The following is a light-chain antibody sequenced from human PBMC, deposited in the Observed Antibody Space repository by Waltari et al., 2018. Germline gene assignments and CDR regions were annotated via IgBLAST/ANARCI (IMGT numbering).Light chain of an antibody. Sequence: QSALTQPRSVSGSPGQSVTISCTGTSSDVGNYNYVSWYQKYPGKAPKLMIADVYKRPSGVPDLFSGYKSGNTASLTISGHQTEDEADYYCCASAGTYRWVFGGGTKLTVL. V-gene: IGLV2-11*01. J-gene: IGLJ3*02. CDR2: DVY. CDR3: CASAGTYRWV. CDR1: SSDVGNYNY.